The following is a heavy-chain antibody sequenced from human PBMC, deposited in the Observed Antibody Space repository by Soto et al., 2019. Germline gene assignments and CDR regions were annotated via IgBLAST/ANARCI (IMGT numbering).Heavy chain of an antibody. CDR3: AKSMVRGVIYYYYGMDV. D-gene: IGHD3-10*01. V-gene: IGHV1-46*01. Sequence: ASVKVSCKASGYTFTSYYIHWVRQAPGQGLEWMGIINPSGGSTSYAQKFQGRVTMTRDTSTSTVYMELSSLRSEDTAVYYCAKSMVRGVIYYYYGMDVWGQGTTVTVSS. CDR2: INPSGGST. CDR1: GYTFTSYY. J-gene: IGHJ6*02.